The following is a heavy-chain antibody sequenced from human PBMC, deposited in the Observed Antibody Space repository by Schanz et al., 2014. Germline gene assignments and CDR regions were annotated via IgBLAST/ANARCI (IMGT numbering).Heavy chain of an antibody. CDR3: AKAQEGRDSAGSHLFDY. V-gene: IGHV3-48*04. Sequence: EVQLVESGGGLVQPGGSLRLSCAASGFTFSSYSMNWVRQAPGKGLEWVSYITTSTSYTNYADSVKGRFTISRDNAKKSLFLQMNSLRAEDTAVYYCAKAQEGRDSAGSHLFDYWGQGNLVTVSS. CDR1: GFTFSSYS. CDR2: ITTSTSYT. D-gene: IGHD2-21*02. J-gene: IGHJ4*02.